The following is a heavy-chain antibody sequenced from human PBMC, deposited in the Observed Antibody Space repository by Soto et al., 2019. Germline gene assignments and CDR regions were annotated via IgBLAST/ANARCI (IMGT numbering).Heavy chain of an antibody. CDR2: ISSSSSYI. D-gene: IGHD2-2*02. CDR1: GFTFSSYS. V-gene: IGHV3-21*01. CDR3: ARDQAGGYCSSTSCYRSYYYYGMDV. Sequence: GGSLRLSCAASGFTFSSYSMNWVRQAPGKGLEWVSSISSSSSYIYYADSVKGRFTISRDNAKNSLYLQMNSLRAEDTAVYYCARDQAGGYCSSTSCYRSYYYYGMDVWGQGTTVTVS. J-gene: IGHJ6*02.